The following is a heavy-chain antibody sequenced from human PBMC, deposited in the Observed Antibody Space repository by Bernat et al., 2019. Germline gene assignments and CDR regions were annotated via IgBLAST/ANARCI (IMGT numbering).Heavy chain of an antibody. Sequence: EVQLVESGGGLVQPGGSLRLSCAASGFTFSSYAMSWVRQAPGKGLEWVSAISGSGGSTYYADSVKGRFTISRDNSKNTLYLQMNSLRAEDTAVYYCAKDGTAADGSHPYNWFDAWGQGTLVTVSS. CDR2: ISGSGGST. CDR3: AKDGTAADGSHPYNWFDA. D-gene: IGHD5-24*01. V-gene: IGHV3-23*04. J-gene: IGHJ5*02. CDR1: GFTFSSYA.